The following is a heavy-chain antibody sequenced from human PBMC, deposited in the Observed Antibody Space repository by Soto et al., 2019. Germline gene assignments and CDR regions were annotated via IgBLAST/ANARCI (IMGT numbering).Heavy chain of an antibody. J-gene: IGHJ4*02. CDR2: IIPIFGTA. Sequence: SVKVSCKASGGTFSSYAISWVRQAPGQGLEWMGGIIPIFGTANYAQKFQGRVTITADESTSTAYMELSSLRSEDTAVYYCARERGYCSGGSCNFSAYWAQGPLVTVTS. CDR3: ARERGYCSGGSCNFSAY. D-gene: IGHD2-15*01. CDR1: GGTFSSYA. V-gene: IGHV1-69*13.